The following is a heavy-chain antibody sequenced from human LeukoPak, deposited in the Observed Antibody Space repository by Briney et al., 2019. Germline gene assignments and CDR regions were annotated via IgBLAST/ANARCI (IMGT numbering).Heavy chain of an antibody. CDR3: AKPGGFFLYYMDV. CDR1: GGPFSGYY. Sequence: SETLSLTCAVSGGPFSGYYWTWIRQSPGKGLEWIGEIDHSGGTHNNPSLRSRVTISVDTSKSQFSLKLTSVTAADTGVYYCAKPGGFFLYYMDVWGKGTTVTVSS. V-gene: IGHV4-34*01. CDR2: IDHSGGT. D-gene: IGHD1-14*01. J-gene: IGHJ6*03.